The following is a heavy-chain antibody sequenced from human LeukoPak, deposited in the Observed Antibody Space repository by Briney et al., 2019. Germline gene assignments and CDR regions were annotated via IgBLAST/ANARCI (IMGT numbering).Heavy chain of an antibody. J-gene: IGHJ4*02. CDR2: IYYSGST. CDR1: GGSISSSSYY. V-gene: IGHV4-39*01. CDR3: ASRSGWYGLFDY. D-gene: IGHD6-19*01. Sequence: SETLSLTCTVSGGSISSSSYYWGWIRQPPGKGLEWIGSIYYSGSTYYNPSLKSRVTISVDTSKNQFSLKLSSVTAADTAVYYCASRSGWYGLFDYWGQGTLVTVSS.